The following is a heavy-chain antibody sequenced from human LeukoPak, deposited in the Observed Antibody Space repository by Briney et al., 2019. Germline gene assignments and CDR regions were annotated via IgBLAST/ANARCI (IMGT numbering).Heavy chain of an antibody. CDR1: GYTFTSYD. V-gene: IGHV1-8*01. J-gene: IGHJ4*02. Sequence: ASVKVSCKASGYTFTSYDIIWVRQATGQGLEWMGWMNPNTGYTGYAHQFQGRITMTRNTAISTAYMDLGSLNSQDTAVYYCARSSAWAHFDNWGQGTLVTVSS. CDR3: ARSSAWAHFDN. D-gene: IGHD2-15*01. CDR2: MNPNTGYT.